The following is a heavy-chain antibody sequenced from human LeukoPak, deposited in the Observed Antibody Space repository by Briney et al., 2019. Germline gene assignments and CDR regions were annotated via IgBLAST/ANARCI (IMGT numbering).Heavy chain of an antibody. CDR2: ISYDGSNK. D-gene: IGHD5-18*01. Sequence: GGSLRLSCAASGFTFSSYGMHWVRQAPGKGLEWVAVISYDGSNKYYADSVKGRFTISRDNSKNTLYLQMNSLRAEDTAVYYCAKDLDTAMVKDNHFDYWGQGTLVTVSS. CDR1: GFTFSSYG. J-gene: IGHJ4*02. V-gene: IGHV3-30*18. CDR3: AKDLDTAMVKDNHFDY.